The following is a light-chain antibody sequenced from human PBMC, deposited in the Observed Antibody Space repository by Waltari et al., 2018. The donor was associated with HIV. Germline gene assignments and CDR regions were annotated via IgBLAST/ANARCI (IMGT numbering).Light chain of an antibody. J-gene: IGKJ4*01. CDR2: LGS. Sequence: DIVMTQSPLSLPVTPGEPASISCRSSQSLLHSNGYNYLDWYLQKPGQSPQLLIYLGSNRASGVPDRFSGRGSGTDFTLKISRVEAEDVGVYYYMQALQTPHTFGGGTKVEIK. CDR1: QSLLHSNGYNY. V-gene: IGKV2-28*01. CDR3: MQALQTPHT.